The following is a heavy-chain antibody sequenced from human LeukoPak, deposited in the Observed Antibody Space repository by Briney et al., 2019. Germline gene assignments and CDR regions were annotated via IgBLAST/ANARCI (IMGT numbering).Heavy chain of an antibody. J-gene: IGHJ4*02. Sequence: SETLSLTCTVSGGSITTSDFDWAWIRQPPGQGFEWIATISSSGKAYYYPSLMSRVTISVDTSKNQFSLDVTSVAAADTGLFYCARFKGGTGFDYWGRGILVIVS. CDR3: ARFKGGTGFDY. D-gene: IGHD1-26*01. V-gene: IGHV4-39*01. CDR2: ISSSGKA. CDR1: GGSITTSDFD.